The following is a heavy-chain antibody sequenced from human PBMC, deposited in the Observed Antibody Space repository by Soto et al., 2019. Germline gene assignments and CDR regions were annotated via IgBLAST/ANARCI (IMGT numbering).Heavy chain of an antibody. D-gene: IGHD6-13*01. CDR1: EGTFNSYA. CDR3: ASGASRWYPYFFDS. CDR2: IIPYYDTL. V-gene: IGHV1-69*01. J-gene: IGHJ4*02. Sequence: QAQVVQSGAEVRKPGSSVKLSCKASEGTFNSYAIAWVRQAPGQGLEWMGGIIPYYDTLNYAQKFQDRVTITADDSTNTVYMELSSLRSDDTAVYFCASGASRWYPYFFDSWAQGTLVTVSS.